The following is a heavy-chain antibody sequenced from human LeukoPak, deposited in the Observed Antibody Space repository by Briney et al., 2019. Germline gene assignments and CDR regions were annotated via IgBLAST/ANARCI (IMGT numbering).Heavy chain of an antibody. Sequence: GGSLRLSCAASGFTFSSYAMSWVRQAQGKGLEWVSAISGSGGSTYYADSVKGRFTISRDNSKNTLYLQMNSLRAEDTAVYYCAKTSAAGAWRSSSFDYWGQGTLVTVSS. V-gene: IGHV3-23*01. CDR3: AKTSAAGAWRSSSFDY. CDR2: ISGSGGST. D-gene: IGHD6-13*01. CDR1: GFTFSSYA. J-gene: IGHJ4*02.